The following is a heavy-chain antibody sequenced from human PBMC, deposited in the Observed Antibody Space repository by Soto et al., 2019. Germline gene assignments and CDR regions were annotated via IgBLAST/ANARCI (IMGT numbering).Heavy chain of an antibody. V-gene: IGHV5-10-1*01. CDR3: ARHIYDSDTGPNCRYYCDS. D-gene: IGHD3-22*01. Sequence: GESLKISCNGSGYSFAGYWITWVRQKPGKGLEWMGRIDPSDSQTYYSPSFRGHVTISVTKSITTVFLQWSSLRASDTAMYYCARHIYDSDTGPNCRYYCDSWGKGPPVTVSS. CDR2: IDPSDSQT. CDR1: GYSFAGYW. J-gene: IGHJ4*02.